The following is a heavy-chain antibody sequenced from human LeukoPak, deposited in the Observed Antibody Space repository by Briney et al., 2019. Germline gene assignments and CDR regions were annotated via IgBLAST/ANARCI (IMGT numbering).Heavy chain of an antibody. D-gene: IGHD3-22*01. Sequence: KPSETLSLTCSVSGGSMSSYYWSWIRQPPGKGLEWIGYIYYTGSTNYNSSLKSRVSISVDASQNELSLKLTSVSAADTAVYFCARGGPNSSGYAADGFDFWGQGTMVTVSS. CDR1: GGSMSSYY. CDR2: IYYTGST. J-gene: IGHJ3*01. V-gene: IGHV4-59*01. CDR3: ARGGPNSSGYAADGFDF.